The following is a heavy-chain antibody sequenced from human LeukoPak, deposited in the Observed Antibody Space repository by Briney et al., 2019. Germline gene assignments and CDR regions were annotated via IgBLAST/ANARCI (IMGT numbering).Heavy chain of an antibody. Sequence: PSETLSLTCAVYGGSFSGYYWSWIRQPPGKGLEWIGYIYYSGSTYYNPSLKSRVTISVDTSKNQFSLKLSSVTAADTAVYYCAIKDFGDAFDIWGQGTMVTVSS. D-gene: IGHD3-16*01. V-gene: IGHV4-30-4*08. J-gene: IGHJ3*02. CDR1: GGSFSGYY. CDR2: IYYSGST. CDR3: AIKDFGDAFDI.